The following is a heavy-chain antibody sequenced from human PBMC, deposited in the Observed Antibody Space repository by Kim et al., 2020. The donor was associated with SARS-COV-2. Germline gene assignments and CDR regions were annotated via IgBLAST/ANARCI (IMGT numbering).Heavy chain of an antibody. J-gene: IGHJ1*01. CDR3: ARDGLIAADVYAEYFHH. D-gene: IGHD6-25*01. V-gene: IGHV3-11*01. CDR2: ISSDGTTV. CDR1: GFRFSDYY. Sequence: GGSLRLSCAASGFRFSDYYMSWIRQAPGKGLEWVSHISSDGTTVYYADSVKGRFTISRDNAKKLLYLQMTSVRVEDTGVYYCARDGLIAADVYAEYFHHWGQGTLVTVSS.